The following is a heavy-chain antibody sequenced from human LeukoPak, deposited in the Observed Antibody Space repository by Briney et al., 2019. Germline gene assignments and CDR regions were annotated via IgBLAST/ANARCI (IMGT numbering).Heavy chain of an antibody. D-gene: IGHD6-13*01. CDR1: GYSFTNYW. CDR3: ARLTSSWFFDY. Sequence: GESLKISCKGSGYSFTNYWIGWVRQMPGKGLEWMGIISPDGSDTRYSPSFQGQVTISADKSITPAYLQWSSLKASDTAMYYCARLTSSWFFDYWGQGTLVTVSS. CDR2: ISPDGSDT. V-gene: IGHV5-51*01. J-gene: IGHJ4*02.